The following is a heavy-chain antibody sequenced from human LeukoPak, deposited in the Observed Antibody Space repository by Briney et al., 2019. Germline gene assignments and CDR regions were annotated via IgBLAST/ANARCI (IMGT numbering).Heavy chain of an antibody. V-gene: IGHV3-74*01. CDR3: TRGQSPRHDAFDI. J-gene: IGHJ3*02. Sequence: GSLRLSFAASGFTFSGYWVHWVRQAPGKGLVWVSHITNDGSSRSYADSVKGRFTISRDNAKNTVYLQMNGLRAEDTAVYYCTRGQSPRHDAFDIWGQGTMVTVSS. CDR1: GFTFSGYW. CDR2: ITNDGSSR.